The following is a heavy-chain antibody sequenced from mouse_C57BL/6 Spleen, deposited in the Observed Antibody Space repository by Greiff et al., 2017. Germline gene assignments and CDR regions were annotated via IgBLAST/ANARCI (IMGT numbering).Heavy chain of an antibody. V-gene: IGHV1-80*01. CDR1: GYAFSSYW. Sequence: VQLQESGAELVKPGASVKISCKASGYAFSSYWMNWVKQRPGKGLEWIGQIYPGDGDTNYNGKFKGKATLTADKSSSTAYMQLSSLTSEDSAVYYCARFEGNYAMDYWGQGTSVTVSS. J-gene: IGHJ4*01. CDR2: IYPGDGDT. CDR3: ARFEGNYAMDY.